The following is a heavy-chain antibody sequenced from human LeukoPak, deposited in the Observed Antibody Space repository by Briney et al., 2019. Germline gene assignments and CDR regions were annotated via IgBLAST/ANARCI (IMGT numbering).Heavy chain of an antibody. CDR1: GGSISSSDHY. CDR3: ASTDSGSYLFDY. V-gene: IGHV4-39*07. CDR2: IYYSGST. J-gene: IGHJ4*02. Sequence: SETLSLTCTVSGGSISSSDHYWGWIRQPPGKGLEWIGSIYYSGSTYHNPSLKSRVTISVDTSKNQFSLKLSSVTAADTAVYYCASTDSGSYLFDYWGQGTLVTVSS. D-gene: IGHD1-26*01.